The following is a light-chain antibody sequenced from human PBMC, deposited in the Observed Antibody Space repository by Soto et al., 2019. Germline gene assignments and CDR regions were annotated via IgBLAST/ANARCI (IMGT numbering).Light chain of an antibody. V-gene: IGLV2-14*01. J-gene: IGLJ2*01. CDR3: SSHTSTSTLV. CDR2: EVS. Sequence: QSVLAQPASVSGSPGQSITISCTGTNSDVGGYNYVSWYQQHPGKAPKPLIYEVSYRPSGVSNRFSGSKSGNTASLTISGLQAEDEADYFCSSHTSTSTLVFGGGTKVTVL. CDR1: NSDVGGYNY.